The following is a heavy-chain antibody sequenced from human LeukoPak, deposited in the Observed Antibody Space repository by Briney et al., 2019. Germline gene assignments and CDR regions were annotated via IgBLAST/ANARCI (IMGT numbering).Heavy chain of an antibody. D-gene: IGHD6-19*01. CDR2: IYTSGST. Sequence: SQTLSLTCTVSGGSISSGSYYWSWIRQPAGKGLEWIGRIYTSGSTNYNPSLKSRVTISVDTSKNQFSMNLNSVTAADTAVYYCAKGAGPPWFDPWGQGTLVTVSS. J-gene: IGHJ5*02. V-gene: IGHV4-61*02. CDR1: GGSISSGSYY. CDR3: AKGAGPPWFDP.